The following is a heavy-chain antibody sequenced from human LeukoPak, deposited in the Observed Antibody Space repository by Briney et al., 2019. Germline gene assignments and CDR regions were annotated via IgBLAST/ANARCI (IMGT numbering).Heavy chain of an antibody. V-gene: IGHV1-18*01. Sequence: ASVKVSCKASGYTFTSYGISWVRQAPGQGLEWMGWISAYNGNTNYAQKLQGRVTMTTDTSTSTAYMELRSLRSDDTAVYYCARDGRFLEWLLPCSSGFDPWGQGTLVTVSS. CDR3: ARDGRFLEWLLPCSSGFDP. D-gene: IGHD3-3*01. CDR1: GYTFTSYG. J-gene: IGHJ5*02. CDR2: ISAYNGNT.